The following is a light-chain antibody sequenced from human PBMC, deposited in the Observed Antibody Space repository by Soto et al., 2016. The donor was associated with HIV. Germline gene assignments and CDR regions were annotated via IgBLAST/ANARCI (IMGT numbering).Light chain of an antibody. CDR1: NIGSQD. V-gene: IGLV3-21*03. Sequence: SYVLTQPSSVSVAPGKAATITCGGKNIGSQDIHWYQQKPGQAPVLVVYDDRARPSGIPDRFSGSHSGDTATLTISRVEVGDKADYYCQVWDSRSDGLFGGGTRLTVL. CDR3: QVWDSRSDGL. J-gene: IGLJ2*01. CDR2: DDR.